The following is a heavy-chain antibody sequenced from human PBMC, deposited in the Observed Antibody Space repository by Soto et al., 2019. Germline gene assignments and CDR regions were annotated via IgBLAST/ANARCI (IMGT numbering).Heavy chain of an antibody. CDR2: MNPNSGNT. J-gene: IGHJ4*02. V-gene: IGHV1-8*01. D-gene: IGHD1-26*01. CDR3: ARGRGRGRGWELGDY. CDR1: GYTFTSYD. Sequence: QVQLVQSGAEVKKPGASVKVSCKASGYTFTSYDINWVRQATGQGLEWMGWMNPNSGNTGYAQKFQGRVTMXXNXSTXTAYMELSSLRSEDTAVYYCARGRGRGRGWELGDYWGQGTLVTVSS.